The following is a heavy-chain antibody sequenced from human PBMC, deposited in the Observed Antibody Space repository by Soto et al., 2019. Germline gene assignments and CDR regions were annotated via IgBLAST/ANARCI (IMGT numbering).Heavy chain of an antibody. J-gene: IGHJ5*02. CDR1: GFTFSSYF. CDR3: AREGRGWFDP. V-gene: IGHV3-7*01. CDR2: IKQDGSEK. Sequence: GGYLGLSCAASGFTFSSYFMILVRQAPGKGLEWVANIKQDGSEKYYVDSVKGRFTISRDNAKNSLYLQMNSLRAEDTAVYYCAREGRGWFDPWGQGTLVTVSS.